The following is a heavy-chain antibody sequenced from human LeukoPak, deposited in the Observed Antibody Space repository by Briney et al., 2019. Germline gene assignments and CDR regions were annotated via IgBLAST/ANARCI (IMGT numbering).Heavy chain of an antibody. V-gene: IGHV3-23*01. CDR3: ANDRIAVAAFDY. D-gene: IGHD6-19*01. J-gene: IGHJ4*02. Sequence: TGGSLRLSCAAPVXTFSSYAIRWVRQAPREGLEWVSAISGSGGSKYYANAVKGRFTISRDNSKNTLYLQMNSLRAEDTAVYYCANDRIAVAAFDYWGQGTLVTVSS. CDR2: ISGSGGSK. CDR1: VXTFSSYA.